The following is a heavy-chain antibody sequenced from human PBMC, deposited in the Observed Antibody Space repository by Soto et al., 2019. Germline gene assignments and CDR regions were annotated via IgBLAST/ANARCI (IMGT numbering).Heavy chain of an antibody. CDR2: INHSGST. J-gene: IGHJ6*02. CDR3: ARLSGKRLGYYGMDV. V-gene: IGHV4-34*01. CDR1: GGSFSGYY. Sequence: SETLSLTCAVYGGSFSGYYWSWIRQPPGKGLEWIGEINHSGSTYYNPSLKSRVTISVDTSKNQFSLKLSSVTAADTAVYYCARLSGKRLGYYGMDVWGQGTTVTVSS. D-gene: IGHD3-10*01.